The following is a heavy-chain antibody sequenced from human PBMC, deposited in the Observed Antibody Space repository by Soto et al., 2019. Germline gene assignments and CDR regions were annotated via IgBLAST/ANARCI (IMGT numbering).Heavy chain of an antibody. Sequence: PGGSLRLSCAASGFTFSSYAMSWVRQAPGKGLEWVSAISGSGGSTYYADSVKGRFTISRDNSKNTLYLQMNSLRAEDTAVYYCAKAYYPSPYYYYYGMDVWGQGTTVTVSS. CDR2: ISGSGGST. D-gene: IGHD3-10*01. CDR1: GFTFSSYA. V-gene: IGHV3-23*01. J-gene: IGHJ6*02. CDR3: AKAYYPSPYYYYYGMDV.